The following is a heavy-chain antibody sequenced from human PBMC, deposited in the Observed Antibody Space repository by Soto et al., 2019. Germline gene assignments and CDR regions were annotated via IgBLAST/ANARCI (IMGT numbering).Heavy chain of an antibody. CDR2: IYTTGKA. Sequence: QVQLQESGPGLVKPLQTLSLTCTVSGGSVSSGDFFWTWIRQYPRQGLEWIGYIYTTGKAFYSPSLKSRLYISRDTSKNQFSLRLTSATAADTAVYYCARARGAIFGVVIRNWSDPWGQRTLVTVSS. D-gene: IGHD3-3*01. V-gene: IGHV4-31*03. J-gene: IGHJ5*02. CDR1: GGSVSSGDFF. CDR3: ARARGAIFGVVIRNWSDP.